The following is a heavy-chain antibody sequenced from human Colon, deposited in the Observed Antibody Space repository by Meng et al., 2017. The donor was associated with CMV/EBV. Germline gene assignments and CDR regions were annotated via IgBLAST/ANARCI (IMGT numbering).Heavy chain of an antibody. CDR3: ARERYHVVFETIFYHYGMDV. J-gene: IGHJ6*02. V-gene: IGHV3-53*01. Sequence: SLRLSCEASDLTVSNNYMTWVRQTPGKGLECVSVIYADGTTYYADSVKGRFTISRDSFKNTLDLHLTGLRAEDTGVYYCARERYHVVFETIFYHYGMDVWGQGTTVTVSS. CDR1: DLTVSNNY. D-gene: IGHD2-2*01. CDR2: IYADGTT.